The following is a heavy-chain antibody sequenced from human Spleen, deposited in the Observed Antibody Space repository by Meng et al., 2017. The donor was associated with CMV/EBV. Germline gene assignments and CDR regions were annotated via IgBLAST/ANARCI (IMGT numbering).Heavy chain of an antibody. J-gene: IGHJ4*02. CDR2: ISSSSYI. V-gene: IGHV3-21*01. CDR3: ASYCSSTSCYLLRTFDY. D-gene: IGHD2-2*01. Sequence: GESLKISCAASGFTFSSYSMNWVRQAPGKGLEWVSSISSSSYIYYADSVKGRFTISRDNAKNSLYLQMNSLRAEDTAVYYCASYCSSTSCYLLRTFDYWGQGTLVTVSS. CDR1: GFTFSSYS.